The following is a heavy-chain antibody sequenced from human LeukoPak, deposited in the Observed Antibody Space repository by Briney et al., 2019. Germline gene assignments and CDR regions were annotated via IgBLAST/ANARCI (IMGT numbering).Heavy chain of an antibody. V-gene: IGHV4-4*09. D-gene: IGHD1-7*01. CDR1: GGSISSYY. CDR3: ARTKLELRYYYYHYMDV. J-gene: IGHJ6*03. CDR2: IYTSGST. Sequence: SETLSLTCTVSGGSISSYYWSWIRQPPGKGLEWIGYIYTSGSTNYNPSLKSRVTISVDTSKNQFSLKLSSVTAADTAVYYCARTKLELRYYYYHYMDVWGKGTTVTVSS.